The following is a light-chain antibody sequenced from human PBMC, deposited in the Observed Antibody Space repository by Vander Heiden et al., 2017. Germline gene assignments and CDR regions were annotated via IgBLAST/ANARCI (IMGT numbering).Light chain of an antibody. J-gene: IGKJ3*01. CDR1: QSVSSY. CDR2: DAS. V-gene: IGKV3-11*01. Sequence: EIVLTQSPATLSLSPGERATLSCRASQSVSSYLAWYQQKPGQAPRLLIYDASNRDTGIPARFSGSGYGKDFTLTISSREPEDFAVYYCQQLSNWPLFTFGPGTKVDIK. CDR3: QQLSNWPLFT.